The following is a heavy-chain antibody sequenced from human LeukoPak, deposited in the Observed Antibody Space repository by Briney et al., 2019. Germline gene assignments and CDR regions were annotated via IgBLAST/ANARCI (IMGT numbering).Heavy chain of an antibody. CDR1: GYTFTAYY. CDR3: AVDCYGSGSYDY. CDR2: INPNSGGT. V-gene: IGHV1-2*02. Sequence: GASVKVSCKASGYTFTAYYLHWVRQAPGQGLEWMGWINPNSGGTNNAQKFQGRVTMTRDTSISTAYMELSRLRSDDTAVYYCAVDCYGSGSYDYWGQGTLVTVSS. D-gene: IGHD3-10*01. J-gene: IGHJ4*02.